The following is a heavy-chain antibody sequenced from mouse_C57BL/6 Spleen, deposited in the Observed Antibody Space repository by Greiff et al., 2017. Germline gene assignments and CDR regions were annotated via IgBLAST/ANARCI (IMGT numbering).Heavy chain of an antibody. V-gene: IGHV1-81*01. J-gene: IGHJ1*03. D-gene: IGHD1-1*01. Sequence: VQLQQSGAELARPGASVKLSCKASGYTFTSYGISWVKQRPGQGLEWIGEIYPRSGNTYYNEKFKGKATLTADKSTSTAYMELRSLTSEDSAVYVCASTTVGPGYFDVWGTGTTVTVSS. CDR1: GYTFTSYG. CDR3: ASTTVGPGYFDV. CDR2: IYPRSGNT.